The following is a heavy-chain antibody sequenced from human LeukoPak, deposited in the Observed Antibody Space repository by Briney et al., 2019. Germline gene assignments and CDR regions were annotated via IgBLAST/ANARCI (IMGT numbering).Heavy chain of an antibody. CDR3: VRQTGSGALDS. V-gene: IGHV3-21*01. CDR1: EFSFSSYS. D-gene: IGHD6-19*01. J-gene: IGHJ5*01. Sequence: GGSLRLSCAASEFSFSSYSMNWVRQAPGKGLEWVSSISSSSSYINYAVSVKGRFTISRDNAKNSLYLQMNSLRAEDTAVYYCVRQTGSGALDSWGQGTLVTVSS. CDR2: ISSSSSYI.